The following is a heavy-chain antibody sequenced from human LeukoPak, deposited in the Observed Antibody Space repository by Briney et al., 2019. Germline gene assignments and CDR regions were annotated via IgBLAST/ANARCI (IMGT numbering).Heavy chain of an antibody. CDR2: IWYDGSQT. J-gene: IGHJ4*02. V-gene: IGHV3-33*01. D-gene: IGHD6-6*01. Sequence: GRSLRLSCAASGFTFNNYGMHWLRQAPGKGLEWVALIWYDGSQTYYANSVKGRFTISRDNSQNTQYLQMNSLRVEDTAVYYCAGGLGSTSSNPPLDYWGQGTLVTVSS. CDR3: AGGLGSTSSNPPLDY. CDR1: GFTFNNYG.